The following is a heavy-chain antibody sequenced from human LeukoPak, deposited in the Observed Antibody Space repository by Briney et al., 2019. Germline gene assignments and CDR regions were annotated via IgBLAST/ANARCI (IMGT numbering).Heavy chain of an antibody. J-gene: IGHJ4*02. CDR2: INHSGST. CDR1: GGSFSGYY. CDR3: ARLAYCSGGSCYLPFDY. V-gene: IGHV4-34*01. Sequence: PSETLSLTCAVCGGSFSGYYWSWIRQPPGKGLEWIGEINHSGSTNYNPSLKSRVTISVDTSKNQFSLKLSSVTAADTAVYYCARLAYCSGGSCYLPFDYWGQGTLVTVSS. D-gene: IGHD2-15*01.